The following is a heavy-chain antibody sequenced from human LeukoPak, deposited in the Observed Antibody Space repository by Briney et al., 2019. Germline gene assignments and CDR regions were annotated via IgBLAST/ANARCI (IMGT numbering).Heavy chain of an antibody. Sequence: SETLSLTCTVSGGSISSYYWSWIRQPAGKGLEWIGRIYTSGSTNYNPSLKSRVTMSVDTSKNQFSLKLSSVTAADSAVYYCASTLYSYGTDYFDYWGQGTLVTVSS. CDR1: GGSISSYY. D-gene: IGHD5-18*01. J-gene: IGHJ4*02. CDR2: IYTSGST. V-gene: IGHV4-4*07. CDR3: ASTLYSYGTDYFDY.